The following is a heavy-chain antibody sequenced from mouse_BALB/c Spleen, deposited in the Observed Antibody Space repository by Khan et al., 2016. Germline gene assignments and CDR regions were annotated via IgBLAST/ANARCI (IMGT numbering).Heavy chain of an antibody. CDR2: INPNIGGT. Sequence: VQLQQSGPELVKPGASVKISCKTSGYTFTDYTIHWVKQSHGESLEWIGNINPNIGGTSYNQNFKGKATLTVDKSSTTAYMELRSLTSEDSAIYVCARGRFAFWGQGTLVTVSA. CDR3: ARGRFAF. V-gene: IGHV1-22*01. J-gene: IGHJ3*01. CDR1: GYTFTDYT.